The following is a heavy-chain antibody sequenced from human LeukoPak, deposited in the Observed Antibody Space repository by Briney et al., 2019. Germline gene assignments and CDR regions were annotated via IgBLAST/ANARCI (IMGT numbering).Heavy chain of an antibody. V-gene: IGHV4-38-2*02. CDR3: AREGITMIKAPVAFDI. CDR2: IYHSGST. Sequence: NASETLSLTCTVSGYSISSGYYWGWIRQPPGKGLEWIGSIYHSGSTYYNPSLKSRVTISEDTSKNQFSLKLSSVTAADTAVYYCAREGITMIKAPVAFDIWGQGTMVTVSS. J-gene: IGHJ3*02. CDR1: GYSISSGYY. D-gene: IGHD3-22*01.